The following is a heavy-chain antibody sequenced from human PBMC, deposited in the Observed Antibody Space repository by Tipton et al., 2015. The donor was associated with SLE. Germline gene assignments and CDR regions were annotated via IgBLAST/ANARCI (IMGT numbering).Heavy chain of an antibody. CDR2: IYTSGST. CDR3: ARVNNLGRAFDV. CDR1: GGSISSYY. Sequence: TLSLTCTVSGGSISSYYWSWIRQPAGKGLEWIGRIYTSGSTNYNPSLKSRVTMSVDTSKNQFSLKVNSMTAADSAVYYCARVNNLGRAFDVWGQGTRVTVSS. V-gene: IGHV4-4*07. D-gene: IGHD7-27*01. J-gene: IGHJ3*01.